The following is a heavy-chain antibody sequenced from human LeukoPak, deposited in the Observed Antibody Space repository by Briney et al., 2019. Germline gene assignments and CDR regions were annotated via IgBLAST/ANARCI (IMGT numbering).Heavy chain of an antibody. CDR3: AHQWRGAFGI. V-gene: IGHV3-7*01. J-gene: IGHJ3*02. Sequence: QAGGSLRLSCAASEFTFSSYWMSWVRQAPGKGLEWVANIKQDGSEKYYVDSVKGRFTISRDNAKNSLYLQMNSLRAEDTAVYYCAHQWRGAFGIWGQGTMVTVSS. CDR1: EFTFSSYW. CDR2: IKQDGSEK. D-gene: IGHD6-19*01.